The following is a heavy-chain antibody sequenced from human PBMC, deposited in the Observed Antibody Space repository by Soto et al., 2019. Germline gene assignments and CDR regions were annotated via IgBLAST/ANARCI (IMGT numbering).Heavy chain of an antibody. CDR3: ARGTRGYCSGGSCYGTWFDP. CDR2: IGTAGDT. CDR1: GFTFSSYD. J-gene: IGHJ5*02. D-gene: IGHD2-15*01. V-gene: IGHV3-13*01. Sequence: GGSLRLSCAASGFTFSSYDMHWVRQATGKGLEWVSAIGTAGDTYYPGSVKGRFTISRENAKNSLYLQMNSLRAGDTAVYYCARGTRGYCSGGSCYGTWFDPWGQGTLVTVSS.